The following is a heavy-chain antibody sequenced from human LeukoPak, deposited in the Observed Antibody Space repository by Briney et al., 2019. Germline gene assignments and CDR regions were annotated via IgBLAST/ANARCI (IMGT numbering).Heavy chain of an antibody. CDR2: IYYSGST. Sequence: PSETLPLTCTVSGGSISSSSYYWGWIRQPPGKGLEWIGSIYYSGSTYYNPSLKSRVTISVDTSKNQFSLKLSSVTAADTAVYYCARDYRYSSGQDYWGQGTLVTVSS. V-gene: IGHV4-39*07. D-gene: IGHD6-19*01. CDR3: ARDYRYSSGQDY. CDR1: GGSISSSSYY. J-gene: IGHJ4*02.